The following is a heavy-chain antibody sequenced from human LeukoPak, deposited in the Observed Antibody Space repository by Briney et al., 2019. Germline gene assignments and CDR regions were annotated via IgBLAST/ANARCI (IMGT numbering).Heavy chain of an antibody. J-gene: IGHJ5*02. Sequence: ASVKVSCKASGYTFTSYYMHWVRQAPGQGLEWMGIINPSGGSTSYAQKFQGRVTMTRDMSTSTVYMELSSLRSEDTAVYYCARAMVRGVIIGYNWFDPWGQGTLVTVSS. CDR3: ARAMVRGVIIGYNWFDP. CDR1: GYTFTSYY. V-gene: IGHV1-46*01. D-gene: IGHD3-10*01. CDR2: INPSGGST.